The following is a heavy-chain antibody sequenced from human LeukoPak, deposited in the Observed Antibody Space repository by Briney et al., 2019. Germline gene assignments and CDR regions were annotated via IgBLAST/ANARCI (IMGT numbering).Heavy chain of an antibody. CDR2: ISTNGDRT. V-gene: IGHV3-64*02. CDR1: GLTFSNSA. CDR3: ARGVAISSSGWYDTFDY. D-gene: IGHD6-19*01. Sequence: GGSLRLSCGASGLTFSNSAMYWVRQAPGKGLEFVSVISTNGDRTYYADSVKGRFTISRDNSKNTLYLQMGSLRADDMAVYYCARGVAISSSGWYDTFDYWGQGALVTISS. J-gene: IGHJ4*02.